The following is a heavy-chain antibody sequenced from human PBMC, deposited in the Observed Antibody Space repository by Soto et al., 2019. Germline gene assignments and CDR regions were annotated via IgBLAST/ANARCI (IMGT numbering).Heavy chain of an antibody. CDR3: ARRPENFWSGYPEAFDY. CDR2: ISWNSDSI. D-gene: IGHD3-3*01. Sequence: GGSLRLSCAASGFTFGDYAMHWVRQAPGKGLEWVSGISWNSDSIGYVDSVQGRFTISGDNAKNSVSLQMNSLRADDTGVYYCARRPENFWSGYPEAFDYWGPGTLVTVSS. V-gene: IGHV3-9*01. CDR1: GFTFGDYA. J-gene: IGHJ4*02.